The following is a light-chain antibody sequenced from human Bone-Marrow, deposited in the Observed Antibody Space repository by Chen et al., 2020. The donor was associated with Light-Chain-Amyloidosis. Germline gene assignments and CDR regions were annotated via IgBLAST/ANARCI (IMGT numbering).Light chain of an antibody. J-gene: IGKJ1*01. CDR3: LQHHIYPRT. V-gene: IGKV1-17*03. CDR2: GAS. CDR1: QDIRTY. Sequence: DIQMTQSPSVMSVSVGDRVTVTCRASQDIRTYLAWFQHKPGQVPKRLIYGASYLQSGVPSRFSGSGSGTEFTLTISSLQPEDFATYYCLQHHIYPRTFGQGTMVEIK.